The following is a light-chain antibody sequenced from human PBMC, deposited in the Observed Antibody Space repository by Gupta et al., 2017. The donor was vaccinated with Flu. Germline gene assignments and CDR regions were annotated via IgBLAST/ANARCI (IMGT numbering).Light chain of an antibody. CDR1: SSNIGAHYN. Sequence: QSVLTQPPSVSEAPGQRVTISCTGSSSNIGAHYNIHWYQQLPGAVPKLLIYGTTNRPSGVPDRFSASKSGTSASLAIAGLQTEDEADYYCQAYDNTLSGWLFGGGTKLTVL. J-gene: IGLJ3*02. V-gene: IGLV1-40*01. CDR2: GTT. CDR3: QAYDNTLSGWL.